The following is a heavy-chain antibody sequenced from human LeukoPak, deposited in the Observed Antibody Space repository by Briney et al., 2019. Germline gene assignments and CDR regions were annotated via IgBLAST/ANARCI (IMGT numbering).Heavy chain of an antibody. CDR2: IYYGGST. V-gene: IGHV4-59*01. Sequence: SETLSLTCTVSGGSISSYYWSWIRQPPGKGLEWIGYIYYGGSTNSNPSLKSRVTISVDTSKNQFSLKLSSVTAADTAVYYCAREGGYCSSTSCLDLFDYWGQGTLVTVSS. J-gene: IGHJ4*02. CDR1: GGSISSYY. CDR3: AREGGYCSSTSCLDLFDY. D-gene: IGHD2-2*01.